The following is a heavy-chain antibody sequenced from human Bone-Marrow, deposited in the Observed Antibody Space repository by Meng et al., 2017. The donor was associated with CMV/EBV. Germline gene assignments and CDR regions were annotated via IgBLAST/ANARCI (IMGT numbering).Heavy chain of an antibody. Sequence: ASVKVSCKTSGYTLTAYYMHWVRQAPGEGLEWMGWINPNTGGTNYAQKFRGRITMTRDTSIRTAYMELSSLRSDDTAVYYCARAYDFWSGYYTYYFDYWGQGTLVTVSS. CDR2: INPNTGGT. V-gene: IGHV1-2*02. D-gene: IGHD3-3*01. CDR1: GYTLTAYY. J-gene: IGHJ4*02. CDR3: ARAYDFWSGYYTYYFDY.